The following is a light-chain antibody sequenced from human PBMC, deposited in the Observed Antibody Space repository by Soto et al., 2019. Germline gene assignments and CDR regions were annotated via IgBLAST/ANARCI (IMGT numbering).Light chain of an antibody. CDR3: QQYGSSPPGT. J-gene: IGKJ1*01. CDR1: QSVSSSY. CDR2: GAS. V-gene: IGKV3-20*01. Sequence: EIVLTQSPGTLSFSPGEKAALSCRASQSVSSSYLAWYQQKPGQAPRLLIYGASSRATGIPDRFSGSGSGTDFTLTISRLEPEDFAVYYCQQYGSSPPGTFGQGTKV.